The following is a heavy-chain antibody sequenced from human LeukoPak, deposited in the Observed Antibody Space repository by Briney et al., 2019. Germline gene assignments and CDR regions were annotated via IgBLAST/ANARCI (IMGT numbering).Heavy chain of an antibody. D-gene: IGHD5-18*01. J-gene: IGHJ4*02. Sequence: SETLSLTCTVSGGSISSGGYYWNWIRQHPGKGLEWIGNIYYNGITYYNPSLKSRLTISVDTSKSQFSLKLSSVTAADTAVYYCARTQLWAYFDYWGRGTLVTVSS. CDR1: GGSISSGGYY. CDR2: IYYNGIT. V-gene: IGHV4-31*03. CDR3: ARTQLWAYFDY.